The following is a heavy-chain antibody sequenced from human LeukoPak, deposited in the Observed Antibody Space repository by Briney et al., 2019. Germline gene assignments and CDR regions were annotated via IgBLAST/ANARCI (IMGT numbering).Heavy chain of an antibody. CDR3: AKGKVVPPGDYYYYGMDV. Sequence: GGSLRLSCAASGFTFSSYWMSWVRQAPGKGLEWVSAISGSGGSTYYADSVKGRFTISRDNSKNTLYLQMNSLRAEDTAVYYCAKGKVVPPGDYYYYGMDVWGQGTTVTVSS. CDR2: ISGSGGST. J-gene: IGHJ6*02. CDR1: GFTFSSYW. V-gene: IGHV3-23*01. D-gene: IGHD2-15*01.